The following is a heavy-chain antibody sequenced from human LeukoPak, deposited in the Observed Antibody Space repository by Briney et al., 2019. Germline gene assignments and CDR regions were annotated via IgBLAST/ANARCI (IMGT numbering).Heavy chain of an antibody. CDR2: SSGSGGST. CDR3: AKDHRIHPTLGYSYGLDY. CDR1: VFTFNSYG. Sequence: GGSLRLSCVVSVFTFNSYGMSWVRQAAGHGLEWVSGSSGSGGSTYYADSVKGRFTISRDNSKNTLYLQMNSLRAEDTAVYYCAKDHRIHPTLGYSYGLDYWGQGTLVTVSS. V-gene: IGHV3-23*01. J-gene: IGHJ4*02. D-gene: IGHD5-18*01.